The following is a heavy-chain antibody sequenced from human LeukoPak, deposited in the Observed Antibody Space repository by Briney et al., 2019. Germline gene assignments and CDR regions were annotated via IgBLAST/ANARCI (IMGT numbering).Heavy chain of an antibody. Sequence: PSETLSLTCTVSGGSISSYYWSWIRQPPGKGLEWIGYIYYSGSTNYNPSLKSRVTISVDTSKNQFSLKLSSVTAADTAVYYCAKSHDIDYFDANAYYYLGVYWGQGTLVTVSS. CDR1: GGSISSYY. J-gene: IGHJ4*02. CDR3: AKSHDIDYFDANAYYYLGVY. V-gene: IGHV4-59*01. CDR2: IYYSGST. D-gene: IGHD3-22*01.